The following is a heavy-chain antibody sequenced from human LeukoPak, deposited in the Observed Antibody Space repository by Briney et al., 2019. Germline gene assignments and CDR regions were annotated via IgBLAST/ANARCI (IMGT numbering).Heavy chain of an antibody. CDR3: ARSDGDYEYWYFDL. V-gene: IGHV4-30-2*01. CDR1: GCSISSGGYS. Sequence: SQTLSLTCAVSGCSISSGGYSWSWIRQPPGKCLEWIGYIYHSGSTYYNPSLKSRVTISVDRSKNQFSLKLSSVTAADTAVYYCARSDGDYEYWYFDLWGRGTLVTVSS. J-gene: IGHJ2*01. CDR2: IYHSGST. D-gene: IGHD4-17*01.